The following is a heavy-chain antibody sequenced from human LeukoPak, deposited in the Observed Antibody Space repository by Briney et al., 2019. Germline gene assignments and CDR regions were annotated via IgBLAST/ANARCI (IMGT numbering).Heavy chain of an antibody. CDR2: ISSSSSYI. D-gene: IGHD2-15*01. V-gene: IGHV3-21*04. CDR1: GFTFSSYS. J-gene: IGHJ5*02. Sequence: PGGSLRLSCAASGFTFSSYSMNWVRQAPGKGLEWVSSISSSSSYIYYADSVKGRFTISRDNAKNSLYLQMNSLRAEDTAVYYCARGRRFLLGYCSGGSCYSQANWFDPWGQGTLVTVSS. CDR3: ARGRRFLLGYCSGGSCYSQANWFDP.